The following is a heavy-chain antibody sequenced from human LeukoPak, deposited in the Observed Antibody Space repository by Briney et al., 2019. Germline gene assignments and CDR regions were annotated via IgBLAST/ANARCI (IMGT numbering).Heavy chain of an antibody. CDR3: ARAMAAAEDY. V-gene: IGHV3-48*01. CDR1: GFTFSSYS. Sequence: GSLRLSCAASGFTFSSYSMNWVRQAPGKGLEWVSYISGSSSTIHYADSVKGRFTISRDNAKDSLYLQVNSLRADDTAIYYCARAMAAAEDYWGQGTLVTVSS. J-gene: IGHJ4*02. CDR2: ISGSSSTI. D-gene: IGHD6-13*01.